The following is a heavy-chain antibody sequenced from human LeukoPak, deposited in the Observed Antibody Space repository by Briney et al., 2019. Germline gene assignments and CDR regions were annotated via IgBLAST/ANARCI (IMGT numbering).Heavy chain of an antibody. CDR1: GYTLTKLS. J-gene: IGHJ5*02. CDR3: ARDHVVGARRGGDWFDP. V-gene: IGHV1-24*01. Sequence: ASVEVSCKVSGYTLTKLSIHWVRQAPGQGLEWMGGSAPEDGETIYAQKFQGRVTMTRDTSTSTVYMELSSLRSEDTAVYYCARDHVVGARRGGDWFDPWGQGTLVTVSS. D-gene: IGHD1-26*01. CDR2: SAPEDGET.